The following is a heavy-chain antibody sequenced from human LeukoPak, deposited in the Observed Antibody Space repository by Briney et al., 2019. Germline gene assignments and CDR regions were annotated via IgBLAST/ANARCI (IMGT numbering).Heavy chain of an antibody. D-gene: IGHD3-9*01. Sequence: SVKVSCKASGGTFSSYAISWVRQAPGQGLEWMGGIIPIFGTANYAQKFQGRVTITADESTSTAYMELSSLRSEDTAVYYCANTPFGFDWLFFFDYWGQGTLVTVSS. CDR2: IIPIFGTA. CDR1: GGTFSSYA. J-gene: IGHJ4*02. V-gene: IGHV1-69*13. CDR3: ANTPFGFDWLFFFDY.